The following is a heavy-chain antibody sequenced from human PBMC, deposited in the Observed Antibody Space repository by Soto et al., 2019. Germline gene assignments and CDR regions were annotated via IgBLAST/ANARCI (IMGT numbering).Heavy chain of an antibody. J-gene: IGHJ4*02. D-gene: IGHD3-9*01. Sequence: GASVKVSFKASGYTFTSYDINWLRQATGQGLEWMGWMNPNSGNTGYAQKLQGRVTMATDTSTSTAYMELRSLRSDDTAVYYCARGVYYDILTGYYHYFDYWGQGTLVTVSS. CDR2: MNPNSGNT. CDR1: GYTFTSYD. V-gene: IGHV1-8*01. CDR3: ARGVYYDILTGYYHYFDY.